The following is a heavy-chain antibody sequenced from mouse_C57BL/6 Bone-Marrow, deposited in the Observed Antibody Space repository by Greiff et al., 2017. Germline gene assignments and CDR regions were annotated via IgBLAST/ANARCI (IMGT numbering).Heavy chain of an antibody. Sequence: DVMLVESGGGLVKPGGSLKLSCAASGFTFSDYGMHWVRQAPEKGLEWVAYISSGSSTIYYADTVKGRFTISRANTKKTLFLHMTSLMSEDSAMYYYAGSVFTTVGDYAMDCWGQGTSVTVSS. V-gene: IGHV5-17*01. CDR1: GFTFSDYG. CDR2: ISSGSSTI. J-gene: IGHJ4*01. D-gene: IGHD1-1*01. CDR3: AGSVFTTVGDYAMDC.